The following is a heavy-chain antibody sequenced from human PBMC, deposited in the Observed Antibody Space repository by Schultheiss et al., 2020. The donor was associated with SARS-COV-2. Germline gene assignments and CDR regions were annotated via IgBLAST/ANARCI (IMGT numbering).Heavy chain of an antibody. Sequence: SETLSLTCTVSGGSISSYYWSWIRQPAGKGLEWIGRIYHSGSTYYNPSLKSRVTISVDTSKNQFSLKLSSVTAADTAVYYCARTGPNYCSSTSCYSDWFDPWGQGTLVTVSS. CDR1: GGSISSYY. J-gene: IGHJ5*02. CDR2: IYHSGST. CDR3: ARTGPNYCSSTSCYSDWFDP. V-gene: IGHV4-4*07. D-gene: IGHD2-2*02.